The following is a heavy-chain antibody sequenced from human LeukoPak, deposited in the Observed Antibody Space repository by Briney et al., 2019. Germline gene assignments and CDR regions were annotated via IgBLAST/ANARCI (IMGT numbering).Heavy chain of an antibody. J-gene: IGHJ6*02. CDR2: ISYDGSNK. Sequence: GGSLRLSCAASGFTFSSYAMHWVRQAPGKGLEWVAVISYDGSNKYYADSVKGRFTISRDNSKNTLYLQMNSLRAEDTAVYYCASGHSTTLGVWYYYYGMDVRGQGTTVTVSS. D-gene: IGHD6-13*01. CDR3: ASGHSTTLGVWYYYYGMDV. CDR1: GFTFSSYA. V-gene: IGHV3-30-3*01.